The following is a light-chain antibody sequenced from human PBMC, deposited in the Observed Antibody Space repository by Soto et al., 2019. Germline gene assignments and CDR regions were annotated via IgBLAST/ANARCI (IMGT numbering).Light chain of an antibody. CDR1: QNINNY. J-gene: IGKJ1*01. V-gene: IGKV1-39*01. CDR3: QQSYTTPWT. Sequence: DIHLTQSPSSLSASVGDRVTITCRASQNINNYLIWFQYKPGKAPKLLIYAASILQSGVPSRFSGTGSGTDFTLTISSLQPEDFATYSCQQSYTTPWTFGQGTKVEI. CDR2: AAS.